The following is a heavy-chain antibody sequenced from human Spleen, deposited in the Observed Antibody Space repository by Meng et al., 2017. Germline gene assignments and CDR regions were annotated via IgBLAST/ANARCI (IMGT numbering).Heavy chain of an antibody. Sequence: GESLKISCAASGFTFSGYWMSWVRQAPGKGLEWVANINQDGSEKYSVDSVKGRSTISRDNAKNSLYLQMNSLRAEDRALYYCARVTQLSSWYEMDYWGQGTLVTVSS. D-gene: IGHD6-13*01. V-gene: IGHV3-7*01. J-gene: IGHJ4*02. CDR2: INQDGSEK. CDR3: ARVTQLSSWYEMDY. CDR1: GFTFSGYW.